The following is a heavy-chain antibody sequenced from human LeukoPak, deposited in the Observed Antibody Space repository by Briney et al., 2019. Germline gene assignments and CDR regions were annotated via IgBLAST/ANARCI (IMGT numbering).Heavy chain of an antibody. CDR2: IYYSGST. V-gene: IGHV4-59*08. D-gene: IGHD6-13*01. Sequence: PSETLSLTCTVSSGSISSYYWSWIRQPPGKGLEWIGYIYYSGSTNYNPSLKSRVTISVDTSKNQFSLKLSSVTAADTAVYYCARRSSSWPVPYYFDYWGQGTLVTVSS. J-gene: IGHJ4*02. CDR1: SGSISSYY. CDR3: ARRSSSWPVPYYFDY.